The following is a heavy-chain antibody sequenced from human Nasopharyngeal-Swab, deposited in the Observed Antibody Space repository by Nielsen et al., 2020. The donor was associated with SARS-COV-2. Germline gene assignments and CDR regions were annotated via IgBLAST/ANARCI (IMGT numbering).Heavy chain of an antibody. CDR3: ARDGSDYDFWSAYFMDV. Sequence: GESLKISCAASGFTLRRKKRNGGGEEEGKGLEWVSSISSSSTYIYYADSVKGRFTISRDSAKNSLYLQMNSLRAEDTAVYYCARDGSDYDFWSAYFMDVWGQGTTVTVSS. CDR2: ISSSSTYI. V-gene: IGHV3-21*01. J-gene: IGHJ6*02. CDR1: GFTLRRKK. D-gene: IGHD3-3*01.